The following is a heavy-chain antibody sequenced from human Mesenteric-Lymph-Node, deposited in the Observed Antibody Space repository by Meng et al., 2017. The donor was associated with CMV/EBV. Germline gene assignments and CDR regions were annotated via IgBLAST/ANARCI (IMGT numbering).Heavy chain of an antibody. J-gene: IGHJ4*02. V-gene: IGHV4-34*01. D-gene: IGHD2-15*01. CDR1: SFSGYY. CDR2: INHSGST. Sequence: SFSGYYWTLIRQPPEKGLKWIGEINHSGSTDSNPSLKGRVYISINTSKNQFSLRLNSVTAADTAMYYCARGMVHCSGGACYPEKFDYWGQGTLVTVSS. CDR3: ARGMVHCSGGACYPEKFDY.